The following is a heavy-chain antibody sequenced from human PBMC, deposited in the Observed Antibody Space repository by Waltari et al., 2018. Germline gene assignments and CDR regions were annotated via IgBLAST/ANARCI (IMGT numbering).Heavy chain of an antibody. CDR2: MYTSGIA. D-gene: IGHD6-25*01. CDR3: AREGIYSSATDARFDP. CDR1: GGSISSGSYY. J-gene: IGHJ5*02. V-gene: IGHV4-61*02. Sequence: QVQLQESGPGLVKPSQTLSLTCTVSGGSISSGSYYWSWIRQSAGKGLEWIGRMYTSGIANHSPALKSRVTISVDTSKNQFSLKLSSVTAADTAVYYCAREGIYSSATDARFDPWGQGTLVTVSS.